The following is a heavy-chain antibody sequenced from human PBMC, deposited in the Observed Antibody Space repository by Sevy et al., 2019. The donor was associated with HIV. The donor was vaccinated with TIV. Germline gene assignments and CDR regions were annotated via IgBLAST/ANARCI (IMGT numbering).Heavy chain of an antibody. CDR3: ARDVGGGYFDY. J-gene: IGHJ4*01. D-gene: IGHD3-16*01. V-gene: IGHV3-7*03. CDR1: GFTFNNFW. Sequence: GGSLILSCVASGFTFNNFWMAWVRHAPGKGLEWFANIKPDGSESNHVGSVKGRFTISRDNAKNSLYLQMNSLTAEDTAVYYCARDVGGGYFDYWGQGTLVTVSS. CDR2: IKPDGSES.